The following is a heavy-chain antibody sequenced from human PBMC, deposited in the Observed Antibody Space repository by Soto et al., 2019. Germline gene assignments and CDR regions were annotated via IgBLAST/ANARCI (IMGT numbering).Heavy chain of an antibody. CDR1: GYTFTGYY. V-gene: IGHV1-2*04. D-gene: IGHD3-3*01. CDR3: ARERASKIFGVVTGGLREYYGMDV. J-gene: IGHJ6*02. CDR2: IKSNRGGS. Sequence: ASVKVSCKASGYTFTGYYRHWVRQVAGQGLVWVGCIKSNRGGSNYARKFQGWVTMTRDTSMITVYMELRRRRCDDTAVYYCARERASKIFGVVTGGLREYYGMDVWGQGTTVTVSS.